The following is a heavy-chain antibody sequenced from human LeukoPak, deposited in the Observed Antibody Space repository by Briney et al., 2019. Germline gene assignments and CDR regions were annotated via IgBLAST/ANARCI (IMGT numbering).Heavy chain of an antibody. CDR1: GFTVSSNS. V-gene: IGHV3-53*01. J-gene: IGHJ4*02. D-gene: IGHD3-16*01. Sequence: GGSLRLSCTVSGFTVSSNSMSWVRQAPGKGLEWVSFIYSDNTHYSDSVKGRFTISRDNSKNTLYLQMNSLRVEDTAVYFCARRAGAYPHPYDYWGQGTLVTVSS. CDR2: IYSDNT. CDR3: ARRAGAYPHPYDY.